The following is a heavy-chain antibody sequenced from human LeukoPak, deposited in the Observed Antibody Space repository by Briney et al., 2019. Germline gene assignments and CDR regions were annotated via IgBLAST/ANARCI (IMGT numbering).Heavy chain of an antibody. D-gene: IGHD3-22*01. V-gene: IGHV3-74*01. J-gene: IGHJ4*02. CDR1: GFTFSSYW. CDR2: INSDGSST. CDR3: AREPYYYDSSGYYSLHYFDY. Sequence: GGSLRLSCAASGFTFSSYWMHWVRQAPGKGLVWASRINSDGSSTTYADSVKGRFTISRDNAKNTLYLQMNSLRAEDTAVYYCAREPYYYDSSGYYSLHYFDYWGQGTLVTVSS.